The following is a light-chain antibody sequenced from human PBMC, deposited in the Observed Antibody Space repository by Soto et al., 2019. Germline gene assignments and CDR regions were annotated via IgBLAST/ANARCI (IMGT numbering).Light chain of an antibody. J-gene: IGKJ5*01. Sequence: EIVMTHSPATLSVSPWEIATLSCRASQSVSSNLAWYQQTPGQAPRLLIYGASTRATGIPARFSGSGSGTEFTLTIARLEPEDFAVYYCQEYDGAPITFGLGTRLEIK. CDR3: QEYDGAPIT. V-gene: IGKV3-15*01. CDR1: QSVSSN. CDR2: GAS.